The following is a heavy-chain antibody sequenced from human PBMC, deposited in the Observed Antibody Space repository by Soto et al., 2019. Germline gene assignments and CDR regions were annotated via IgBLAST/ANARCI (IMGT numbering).Heavy chain of an antibody. CDR3: ARSYYHDSSAYYYAY. CDR1: GFMFIVYT. Sequence: PGGSLRLSCAASGFMFIVYTMNWVRQAPGKGLEWISSINSDSSSIYHADSVKGRFTISRDNAKNSVDLQMNSLRDEDTAVYYCARSYYHDSSAYYYAYWGQGALVTVSS. CDR2: INSDSSSI. D-gene: IGHD3-22*01. J-gene: IGHJ4*02. V-gene: IGHV3-48*02.